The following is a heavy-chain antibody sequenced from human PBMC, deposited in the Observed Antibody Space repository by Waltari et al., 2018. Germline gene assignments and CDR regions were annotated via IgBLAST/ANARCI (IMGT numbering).Heavy chain of an antibody. V-gene: IGHV3-23*01. J-gene: IGHJ4*02. CDR2: INGSGGSK. Sequence: EVQLLESGGGLVQPGGSLRLSCAASGFTFSSYAMSWVRQAPGKGLGWVSAINGSGGSKYYADSVEGRFTISRDKSKNTLYLQMNSLRAEDTAVYYCAKFSSGWYVEYWGQGTLVTVSS. CDR1: GFTFSSYA. CDR3: AKFSSGWYVEY. D-gene: IGHD6-19*01.